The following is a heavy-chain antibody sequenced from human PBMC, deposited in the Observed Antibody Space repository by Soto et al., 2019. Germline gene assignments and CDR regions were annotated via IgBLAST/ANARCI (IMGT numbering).Heavy chain of an antibody. J-gene: IGHJ6*02. CDR3: TTDHLVNPDYYYYGMDV. Sequence: PGGSLRLSCAASGFTFSNAWMNWVRQAPGKGLEWVGSNKSKTDGGTTDYAAPVKGRFTISRDDSKNTLYLQMNSLKTEDTAVYYCTTDHLVNPDYYYYGMDVWGQGTTVTVSS. CDR2: NKSKTDGGTT. V-gene: IGHV3-15*07. D-gene: IGHD6-13*01. CDR1: GFTFSNAW.